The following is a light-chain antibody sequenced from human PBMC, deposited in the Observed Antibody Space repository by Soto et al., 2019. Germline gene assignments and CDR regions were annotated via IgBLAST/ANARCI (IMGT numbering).Light chain of an antibody. Sequence: DIQLTQSPSFLSASVGDRVTITCRASQGISSFLAWYQQKPGKAPKLLLFAASTLQSGVPSRFSGSGTGTEFTLTISSLQPEDFATHYCQQLNSYPLTSGGGTKVDIK. CDR2: AAS. CDR1: QGISSF. J-gene: IGKJ4*01. V-gene: IGKV1-9*01. CDR3: QQLNSYPLT.